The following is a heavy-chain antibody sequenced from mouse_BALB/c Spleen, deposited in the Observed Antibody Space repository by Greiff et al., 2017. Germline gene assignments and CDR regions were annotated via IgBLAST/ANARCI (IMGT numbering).Heavy chain of an antibody. V-gene: IGHV1-54*03. J-gene: IGHJ2*01. CDR1: GYAFTNYL. CDR3: ARGNRLYYFDY. CDR2: INPGSGGT. D-gene: IGHD2-1*01. Sequence: QVQLQQSGAELVRPGTSVKVSCKASGYAFTNYLIEWVKQRPGQGLEWIGVINPGSGGTNYNEKFKGKATLTADKSSSTAYMQLSSLTSDDSAVYFCARGNRLYYFDYWGQGTTLTVSS.